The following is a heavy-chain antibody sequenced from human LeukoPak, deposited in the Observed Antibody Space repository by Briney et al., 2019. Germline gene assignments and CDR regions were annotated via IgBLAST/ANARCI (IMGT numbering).Heavy chain of an antibody. CDR2: INPNSGGT. D-gene: IGHD3-10*01. CDR3: ARRYYYGSGSYYKVLFDY. V-gene: IGHV1-2*02. CDR1: GYTFTSYG. Sequence: ASVKVSCKASGYTFTSYGISWVRQAPGQGLEWMGWINPNSGGTNYAQKFQGRVTMTRDTSISTAYMELSRLRSDDTAVYYCARRYYYGSGSYYKVLFDYWGQGTLVTVSS. J-gene: IGHJ4*02.